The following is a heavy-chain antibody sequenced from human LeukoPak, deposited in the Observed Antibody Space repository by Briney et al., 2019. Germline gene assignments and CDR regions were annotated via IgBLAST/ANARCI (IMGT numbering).Heavy chain of an antibody. CDR2: IYYSGST. D-gene: IGHD3-16*02. Sequence: SETLSLTCTVSGGSISSYYWSWIRQPPGKGLEWIGYIYYSGSTNYNPSLKSRVTISVDTSKNQFSLKLSSVTAADTAVYYCARGGTQANNIMITFGGVIDDYWGQGTLVTVSS. V-gene: IGHV4-59*08. CDR3: ARGGTQANNIMITFGGVIDDY. J-gene: IGHJ4*02. CDR1: GGSISSYY.